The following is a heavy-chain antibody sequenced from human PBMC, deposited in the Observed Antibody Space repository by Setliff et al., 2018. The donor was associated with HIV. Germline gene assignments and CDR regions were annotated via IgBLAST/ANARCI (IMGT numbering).Heavy chain of an antibody. V-gene: IGHV4-34*01. CDR3: ARSVRHRTVTMIVGRFDP. J-gene: IGHJ5*02. CDR2: INHSGST. D-gene: IGHD3-22*01. CDR1: GGSFSGYY. Sequence: SETLSLTCAVYGGSFSGYYWSWIRQPPGKGLEWIGEINHSGSTNYNPSLKSRVTISVDTSKNQFSLKPSSVTAADTAVYYCARSVRHRTVTMIVGRFDPWGQGALVTVSS.